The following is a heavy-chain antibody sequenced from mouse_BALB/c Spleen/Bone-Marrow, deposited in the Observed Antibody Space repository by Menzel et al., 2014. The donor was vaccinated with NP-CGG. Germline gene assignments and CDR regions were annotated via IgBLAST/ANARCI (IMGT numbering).Heavy chain of an antibody. D-gene: IGHD1-1*01. Sequence: VHLEESGSELRSPGSSVKLSCKDFDSAVFPIAYMSWVRQKPEHGFEWIGVILPSIGITIYGEKFEDKATLDADTVSNTAYLELNSLTSEDSTIYYRARKRDYYGNSYDWCFDVWGAGTTVTVSS. J-gene: IGHJ1*01. CDR1: DSAVFPIAY. V-gene: IGHV15-2*02. CDR3: ARKRDYYGNSYDWCFDV. CDR2: ILPSIGIT.